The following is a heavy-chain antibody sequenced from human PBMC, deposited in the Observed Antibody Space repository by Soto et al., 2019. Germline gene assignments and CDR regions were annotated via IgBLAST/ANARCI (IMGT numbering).Heavy chain of an antibody. CDR2: ISGSGGST. D-gene: IGHD3-10*01. Sequence: GGSLRLSCAASGFTFSSYAMSWVRQAPGKGLEWVSAISGSGGSTYYADSVKGRFTISRDNSKNTLYLQMNSLRAEDTAVYYCAGGIKRYYYYGMDCWGQGTTGTVAS. V-gene: IGHV3-23*01. CDR1: GFTFSSYA. CDR3: AGGIKRYYYYGMDC. J-gene: IGHJ6*02.